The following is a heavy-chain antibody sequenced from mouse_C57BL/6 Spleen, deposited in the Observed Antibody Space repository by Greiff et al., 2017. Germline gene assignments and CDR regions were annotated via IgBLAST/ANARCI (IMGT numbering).Heavy chain of an antibody. CDR3: SRLLREYAMDY. Sequence: VQLQQSGPELVKPGASVKISCKASGYTFTDYYMNWVKQSHGKSLEWIGDINPNNGGTSYNQKFKGKATLTVDKSSSTAYMELRSLTSDDSAVYYCSRLLREYAMDYWGQGTSVTVSS. J-gene: IGHJ4*01. V-gene: IGHV1-26*01. CDR1: GYTFTDYY. CDR2: INPNNGGT. D-gene: IGHD1-1*01.